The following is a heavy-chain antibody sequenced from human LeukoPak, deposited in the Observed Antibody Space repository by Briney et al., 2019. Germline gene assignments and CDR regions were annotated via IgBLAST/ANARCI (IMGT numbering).Heavy chain of an antibody. CDR2: LYSDGNT. CDR1: GFTVITND. V-gene: IGHV3-53*01. Sequence: PGGSLRLSCAASGFTVITNDMTWVRQAPGKGLECVSVLYSDGNTKYADSVQGRFTISRDNSKNTLYLEMNSLSPDDTAVYYCARGVEPLAAITLAYWGQGTLVTVSS. D-gene: IGHD1-14*01. J-gene: IGHJ1*01. CDR3: ARGVEPLAAITLAY.